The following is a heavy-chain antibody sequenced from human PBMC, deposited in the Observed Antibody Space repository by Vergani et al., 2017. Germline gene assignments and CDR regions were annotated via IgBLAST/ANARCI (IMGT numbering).Heavy chain of an antibody. CDR1: GGTFSSYA. J-gene: IGHJ6*02. Sequence: QVQLVQSGAEVKKPGSSVKVSCKASGGTFSSYAISWVRQAPGQGLEWMGGIIPIFGTANYAQKFQGRVTITADESTSTAYMELSSLRSEDTAVYYCAGTGARSYYYYYYGMDVWGQGTTVTVSS. CDR2: IIPIFGTA. D-gene: IGHD4/OR15-4a*01. V-gene: IGHV1-69*12. CDR3: AGTGARSYYYYYYGMDV.